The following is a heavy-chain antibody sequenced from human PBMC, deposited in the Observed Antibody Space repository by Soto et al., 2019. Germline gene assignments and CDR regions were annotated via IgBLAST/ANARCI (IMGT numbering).Heavy chain of an antibody. J-gene: IGHJ5*02. CDR3: ARAVRDDFWSGYYTFWFDP. CDR1: GYTFTSYY. D-gene: IGHD3-3*01. CDR2: INPSGGST. V-gene: IGHV1-46*03. Sequence: ASVKVSCKASGYTFTSYYMHWVRQAPGQGLEWMGIINPSGGSTSYAQKFQGRVTMTRDTSTSTVYTELSSLRSEDTAVYYCARAVRDDFWSGYYTFWFDPWGQGTLVTVSS.